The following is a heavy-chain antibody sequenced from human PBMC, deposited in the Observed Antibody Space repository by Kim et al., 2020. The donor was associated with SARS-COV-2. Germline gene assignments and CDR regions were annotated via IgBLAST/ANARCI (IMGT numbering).Heavy chain of an antibody. J-gene: IGHJ4*02. V-gene: IGHV4-34*01. Sequence: RVTISVDTSKNQFSLKLSSVTAADTAVYYCARGSSELRFLEWLLYAYDYWGQGTLVTVSS. CDR3: ARGSSELRFLEWLLYAYDY. D-gene: IGHD3-3*01.